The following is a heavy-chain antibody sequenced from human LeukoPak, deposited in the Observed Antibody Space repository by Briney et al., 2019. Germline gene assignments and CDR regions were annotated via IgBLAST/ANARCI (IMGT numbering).Heavy chain of an antibody. J-gene: IGHJ6*03. V-gene: IGHV4-34*01. CDR1: GGSFSGHY. CDR2: INHSGTT. D-gene: IGHD3-10*01. Sequence: PSETLSLTCAVYGGSFSGHYWNWIRQSPGKGLEWIGQINHSGTTNYNPSLKSRVTISVDTSKNQFSLKLNSVTAADTAVYYCARLRRESMVRGFLYNKRYDYYYMDVWGKGTTVTISS. CDR3: ARLRRESMVRGFLYNKRYDYYYMDV.